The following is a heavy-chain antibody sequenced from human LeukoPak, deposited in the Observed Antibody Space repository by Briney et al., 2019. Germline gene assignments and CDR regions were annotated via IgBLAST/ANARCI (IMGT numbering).Heavy chain of an antibody. CDR3: ARDDTTRYYDILTGLGSDAFDI. CDR1: GYSISSGYY. J-gene: IGHJ3*02. CDR2: IYHSGST. D-gene: IGHD3-9*01. V-gene: IGHV4-38-2*02. Sequence: SETLSLTCAVSGYSISSGYYWGWIRQPPGKGLEWIGSIYHSGSTYYNPSLKSRVTISVDTSKNQFSLKLSSVTAADTAVYYCARDDTTRYYDILTGLGSDAFDIWGQGTMVTVSS.